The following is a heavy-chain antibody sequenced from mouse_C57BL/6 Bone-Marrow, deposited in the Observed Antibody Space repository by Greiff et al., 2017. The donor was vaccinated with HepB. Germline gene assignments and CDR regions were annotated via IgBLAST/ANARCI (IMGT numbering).Heavy chain of an antibody. V-gene: IGHV1-54*01. CDR2: INPGSGGT. CDR1: GYAFTNYL. Sequence: QVQLQQSGAELVRPGTSVKVSCKASGYAFTNYLIEWVKQRPGQGLEWIGVINPGSGGTNYNEKFKGKATLTADKSSSTAYMQLSSLTSEDSAVYFCARGLYYYGSSYRFAYWGQGTLVTVSA. CDR3: ARGLYYYGSSYRFAY. J-gene: IGHJ3*01. D-gene: IGHD1-1*01.